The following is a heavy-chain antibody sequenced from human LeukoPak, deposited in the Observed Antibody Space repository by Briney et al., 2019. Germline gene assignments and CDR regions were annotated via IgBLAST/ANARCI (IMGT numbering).Heavy chain of an antibody. J-gene: IGHJ4*02. Sequence: GASVKVSCKASGYTFTSYDINWVRQATGQGLEWMGWMNPNSGNTGYAQKFQGRVTITRNTSASTAYMELSSLRSEDTAVYYCARDLAPYWYDSSGYPFDYWGQGTLVTVSS. V-gene: IGHV1-8*01. CDR2: MNPNSGNT. D-gene: IGHD3-22*01. CDR3: ARDLAPYWYDSSGYPFDY. CDR1: GYTFTSYD.